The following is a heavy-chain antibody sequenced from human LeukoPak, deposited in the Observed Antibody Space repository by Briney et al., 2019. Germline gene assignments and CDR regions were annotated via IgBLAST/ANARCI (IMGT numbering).Heavy chain of an antibody. V-gene: IGHV3-21*01. J-gene: IGHJ5*02. Sequence: GGSLRLSCAASGFTFSSYSMSWVRQAPGKGLEWVSSISSSSSYIYYADSVKGRFTISRDNAKNSLYLQMNSLRAEDTAVYYCASGMVRGVNNWFDPWGQGTLVTVSS. CDR1: GFTFSSYS. CDR2: ISSSSSYI. CDR3: ASGMVRGVNNWFDP. D-gene: IGHD3-10*01.